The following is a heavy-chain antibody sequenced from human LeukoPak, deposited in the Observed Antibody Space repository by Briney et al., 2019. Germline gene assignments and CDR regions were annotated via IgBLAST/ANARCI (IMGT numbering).Heavy chain of an antibody. J-gene: IGHJ5*02. D-gene: IGHD3-9*01. CDR2: ISSSSSTI. Sequence: GGSLRLSCAASGFTFSSYSMNWVRQAPGKGLEWVSYISSSSSTIYYADSVKGRFTISRDNAKNSLYLQMNSLRAEDTAVYYCARVETIDILTGFGHWGQGTLVTVSS. V-gene: IGHV3-48*01. CDR3: ARVETIDILTGFGH. CDR1: GFTFSSYS.